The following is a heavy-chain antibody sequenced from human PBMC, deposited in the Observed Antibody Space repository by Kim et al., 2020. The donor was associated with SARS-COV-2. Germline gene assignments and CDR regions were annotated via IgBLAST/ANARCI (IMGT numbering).Heavy chain of an antibody. V-gene: IGHV4-31*02. J-gene: IGHJ4*02. D-gene: IGHD3-10*01. CDR3: ARRYYGSGSYSFDY. Sequence: NPTLKSRVTISEDTSKNQSSRKLSSVTAADTAVYYCARRYYGSGSYSFDYWGQGTLVTVSS.